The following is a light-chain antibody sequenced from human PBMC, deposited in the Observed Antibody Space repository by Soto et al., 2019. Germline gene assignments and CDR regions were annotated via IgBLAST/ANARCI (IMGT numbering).Light chain of an antibody. CDR1: SSNIGAGYD. CDR2: GNS. V-gene: IGLV1-40*01. CDR3: QSYDSSRSGDV. Sequence: QSVLTQPPSVSGAPGQRVTISCTGSSSNIGAGYDVHWYQQLPGTAPKLLIYGNSNRPSGVPDRFSGSKSGTSASLAITGLQAEDEADYDCQSYDSSRSGDVFGTGTKVTVL. J-gene: IGLJ1*01.